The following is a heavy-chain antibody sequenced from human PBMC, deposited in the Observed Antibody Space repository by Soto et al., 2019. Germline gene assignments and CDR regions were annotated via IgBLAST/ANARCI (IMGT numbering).Heavy chain of an antibody. CDR3: ASAHAGIAGAGLDY. CDR1: GGTFSSYT. V-gene: IGHV1-69*02. Sequence: QVQLVQSGAEVKKPGSSVKVSCKASGGTFSSYTISWVRQAPGQGLEWMGRIIPILGIANYAQKFQGRVTITAEKSTRTAYREVSSLRAEDTAVYYWASAHAGIAGAGLDYWGQGTLVTVSS. CDR2: IIPILGIA. D-gene: IGHD6-13*01. J-gene: IGHJ4*02.